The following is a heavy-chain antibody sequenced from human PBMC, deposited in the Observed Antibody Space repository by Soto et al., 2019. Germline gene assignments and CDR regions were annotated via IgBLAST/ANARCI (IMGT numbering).Heavy chain of an antibody. Sequence: GGPLRLSCPDYGFTFRHAWMTRVRQAPGKGLEWVARIKPDESEKKYADSVKGQFYISRDNAKNSMYLQMDSLRGEDTAVYYCVRGGSNYASWGQGTLVTVSS. CDR3: VRGGSNYAS. CDR2: IKPDESEK. V-gene: IGHV3-7*01. CDR1: GFTFRHAW. J-gene: IGHJ5*02. D-gene: IGHD4-4*01.